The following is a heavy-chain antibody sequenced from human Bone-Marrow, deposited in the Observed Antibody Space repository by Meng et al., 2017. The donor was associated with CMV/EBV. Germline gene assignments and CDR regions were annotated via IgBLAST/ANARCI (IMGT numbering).Heavy chain of an antibody. CDR2: ISGSGGST. D-gene: IGHD4-23*01. J-gene: IGHJ3*02. CDR1: GSTFSSYA. CDR3: AKDLGSTVVAARGLLAI. Sequence: GGSLRLSCAASGSTFSSYAMSWVRQAPGKGLEWVSAISGSGGSTYYADSVKGRFTISRDNSKNMLYLQMNSLRAEYTAVYYCAKDLGSTVVAARGLLAIWGQGQMVNVSS. V-gene: IGHV3-23*01.